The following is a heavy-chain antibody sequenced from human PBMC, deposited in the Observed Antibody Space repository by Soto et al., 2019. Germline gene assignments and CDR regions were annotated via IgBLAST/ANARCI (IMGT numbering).Heavy chain of an antibody. CDR1: GGSISSPDW. D-gene: IGHD3-10*01. V-gene: IGHV4-4*01. CDR2: IYHTGTT. Sequence: TLSLTCAVSGGSISSPDWWSWVRQPPGKGLEWIGEIYHTGTTNYNPSLQSRVTISVDKSKNQFSLTLSSVTAADTAVYFCARGPPPGHYYGSGTSYWGPGTLVTVSS. CDR3: ARGPPPGHYYGSGTSY. J-gene: IGHJ4*02.